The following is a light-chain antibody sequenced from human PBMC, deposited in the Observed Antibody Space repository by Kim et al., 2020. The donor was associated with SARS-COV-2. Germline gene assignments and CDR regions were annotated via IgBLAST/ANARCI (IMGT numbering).Light chain of an antibody. CDR2: GAS. CDR3: QQYGSSPRT. CDR1: QSVSSSY. J-gene: IGKJ1*01. V-gene: IGKV3-20*01. Sequence: SPGVRATLSSRASQSVSSSYLAWYQQKPGQAPRLLIYGASSKATGIPDRFSGSGSGTDFTLTISRLEPEDFAVYYCQQYGSSPRTFGQGTKVDIK.